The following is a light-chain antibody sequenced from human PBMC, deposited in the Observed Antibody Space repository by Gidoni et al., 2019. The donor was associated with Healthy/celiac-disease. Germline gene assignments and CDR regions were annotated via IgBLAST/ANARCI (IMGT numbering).Light chain of an antibody. Sequence: SSELTQDPAVSVALGQTVRITCQGDSLRSYYASWYQQKPGQAPVLVLYGKNNRPSGIPDRFSGSSSGNTASLTITGAQAEDEADYYCNSRDSSGNHLDVFGTGTKVTVL. CDR1: SLRSYY. J-gene: IGLJ1*01. CDR3: NSRDSSGNHLDV. CDR2: GKN. V-gene: IGLV3-19*01.